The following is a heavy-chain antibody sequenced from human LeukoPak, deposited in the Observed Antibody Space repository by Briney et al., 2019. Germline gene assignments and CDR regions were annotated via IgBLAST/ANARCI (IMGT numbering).Heavy chain of an antibody. D-gene: IGHD3-22*01. CDR2: INTNTGNP. Sequence: ASVKVSCKASGYTFTSYAMNWVRQAPGQGLEWMGWINTNTGNPTYAQGFTGRFVFSLDTSVSTAYLQISSLKAEDTAVYYCARGKPGSGYGYDAFDIWGQGTMVTVSS. CDR1: GYTFTSYA. J-gene: IGHJ3*02. CDR3: ARGKPGSGYGYDAFDI. V-gene: IGHV7-4-1*02.